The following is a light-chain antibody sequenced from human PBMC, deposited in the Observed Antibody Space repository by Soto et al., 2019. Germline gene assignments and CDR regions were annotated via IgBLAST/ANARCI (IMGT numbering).Light chain of an antibody. CDR3: QQYATSPKT. CDR2: DAS. CDR1: QSVSNRY. Sequence: EIVLTQSPGTLSLSPGERATLSCRASQSVSNRYLAWYQQKPGQAPRLLISDASRRATGVPDKFSGSGSGTDFTLTISRLEPEDFAVYFCQQYATSPKTFGQGTKVEIK. J-gene: IGKJ1*01. V-gene: IGKV3-20*01.